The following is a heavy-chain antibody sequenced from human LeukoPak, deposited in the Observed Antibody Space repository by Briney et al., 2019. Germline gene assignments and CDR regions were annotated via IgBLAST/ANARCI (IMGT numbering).Heavy chain of an antibody. J-gene: IGHJ4*02. V-gene: IGHV1-18*01. CDR3: ARDGGIAAAGTVDY. D-gene: IGHD6-13*01. CDR1: GYTFTSHG. CDR2: VSAYNGNM. Sequence: ASVKVSCKASGYTFTSHGISWVRQAPGQGLEWMGWVSAYNGNMNYAQKLQGRATMTTDTSTSTAYMEVRSLRSDDTAVYYCARDGGIAAAGTVDYWGQGTLVTVSS.